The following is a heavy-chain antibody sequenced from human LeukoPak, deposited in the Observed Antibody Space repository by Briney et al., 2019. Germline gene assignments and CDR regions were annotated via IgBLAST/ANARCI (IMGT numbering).Heavy chain of an antibody. Sequence: GGSLRLSCAASGFTFSSYGMHGVRQAPGKGLEWVASLKEDVSARNLVDSVKGRFTISRDNAKNTLFLQMNSLRAEDTAVYYCARESSWAPDYWGQGTLVTVSS. CDR1: GFTFSSYG. CDR2: LKEDVSAR. V-gene: IGHV3-7*01. D-gene: IGHD1-26*01. CDR3: ARESSWAPDY. J-gene: IGHJ4*02.